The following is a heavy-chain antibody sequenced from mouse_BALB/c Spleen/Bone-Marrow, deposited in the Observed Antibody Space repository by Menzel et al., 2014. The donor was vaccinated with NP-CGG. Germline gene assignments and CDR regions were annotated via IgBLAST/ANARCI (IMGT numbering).Heavy chain of an antibody. CDR1: GFAFSSYD. CDR2: ISSGGSYT. J-gene: IGHJ2*01. V-gene: IGHV5-9*02. D-gene: IGHD4-1*01. CDR3: ARPLTGAYFDY. Sequence: DVMLVESGGGLVKPGGSLKLSCAASGFAFSSYDMSWVRQTPEKRLEWVATISSGGSYTYYPDSVKGRFTISRDNARNTLYLQMSSLRSEDTALYYCARPLTGAYFDYWGRGTTLTVSS.